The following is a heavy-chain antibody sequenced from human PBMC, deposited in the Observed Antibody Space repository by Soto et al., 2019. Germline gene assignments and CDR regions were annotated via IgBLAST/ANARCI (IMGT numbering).Heavy chain of an antibody. CDR3: ATSQKGYNWNYFDH. CDR2: VFYTGFT. Sequence: SETLSLTCAVYGGSLSGYYWGWLLQSPGKGPEWIGSVFYTGFTSYNPSLESRVSVSVDTSKNQFSLKVSGVSAPDTAVYYCATSQKGYNWNYFDHWGQGALVTVSS. V-gene: IGHV4-39*01. J-gene: IGHJ4*02. D-gene: IGHD1-20*01. CDR1: GGSLSGYY.